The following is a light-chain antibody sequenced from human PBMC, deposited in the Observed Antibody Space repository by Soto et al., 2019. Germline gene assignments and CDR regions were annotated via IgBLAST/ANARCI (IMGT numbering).Light chain of an antibody. V-gene: IGKV3-20*01. CDR3: QQYGSPWGP. Sequence: IVLTQSPGTLSLYPGETATLSCRASEGVISSSLAWYKQQPGQAPRLLIYGASSRATGIPDRFSDSGSGTDFNLTIRRLEPEDFAVYYCQQYGSPWGPFGQGTQLEIK. CDR1: EGVISSS. J-gene: IGKJ2*01. CDR2: GAS.